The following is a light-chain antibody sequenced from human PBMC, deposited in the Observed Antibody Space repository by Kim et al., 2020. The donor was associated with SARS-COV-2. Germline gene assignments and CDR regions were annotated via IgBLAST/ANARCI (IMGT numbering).Light chain of an antibody. V-gene: IGLV1-40*01. J-gene: IGLJ2*01. Sequence: QSAVTQPPSVSGAPGQTVTISYTGSSSNIGAGYDVHWYQQVPGTAPKLLIYANTNRLSGVPDRFSASKSGTSASLAITGLQAEDEADYYCQSYDSSLSGSVVFGGGTQLTVL. CDR2: ANT. CDR1: SSNIGAGYD. CDR3: QSYDSSLSGSVV.